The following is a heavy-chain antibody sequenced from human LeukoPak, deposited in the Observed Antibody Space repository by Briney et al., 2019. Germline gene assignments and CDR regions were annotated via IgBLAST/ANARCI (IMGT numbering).Heavy chain of an antibody. CDR3: ARVGAARSAKYYFDY. CDR1: GGSISSYY. CDR2: IYYSGST. V-gene: IGHV4-59*12. Sequence: SETLSLTCTVSGGSISSYYWSWIRQPPGKGLEWIGYIYYSGSTNYNPSLKSRVTISVDTSKNQFSLKLSSVTAADTAVYYCARVGAARSAKYYFDYWGQGTLVTVSS. J-gene: IGHJ4*02. D-gene: IGHD6-6*01.